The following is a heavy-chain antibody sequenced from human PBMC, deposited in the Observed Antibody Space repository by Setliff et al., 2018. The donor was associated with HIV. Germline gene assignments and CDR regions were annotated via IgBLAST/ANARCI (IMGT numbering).Heavy chain of an antibody. V-gene: IGHV4-34*01. CDR3: ARGQPPPGPGLVRGAYSSGSLDY. CDR1: GGSFSDYY. Sequence: SETLSLTCAVYGGSFSDYYWSWIRQPPGKGLEWIGEINHSGSTEYNSSLKSRVTISVDTSKKQFSLDLTSLTAADTAVYYCARGQPPPGPGLVRGAYSSGSLDYWGQGTPVTVSS. D-gene: IGHD3-10*01. J-gene: IGHJ4*02. CDR2: INHSGST.